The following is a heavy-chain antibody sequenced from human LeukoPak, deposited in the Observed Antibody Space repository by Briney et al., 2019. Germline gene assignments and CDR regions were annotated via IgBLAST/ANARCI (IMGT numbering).Heavy chain of an antibody. D-gene: IGHD5-12*01. J-gene: IGHJ6*04. V-gene: IGHV1-69*06. CDR2: IIPIFGTA. CDR3: ASSLEAPPRGYSDYDFARYYYYGMDV. Sequence: SVKVSCKASGGTFSSYAISWVRQAPGQGLEWMGGIIPIFGTANYAQKFQGRVTITADKSTSTAYMELSSLRSEDTAVYYCASSLEAPPRGYSDYDFARYYYYGMDVWGKGTTVTVSS. CDR1: GGTFSSYA.